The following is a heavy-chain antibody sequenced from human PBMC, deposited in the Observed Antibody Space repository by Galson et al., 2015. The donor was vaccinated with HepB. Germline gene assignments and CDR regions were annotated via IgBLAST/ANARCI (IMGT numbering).Heavy chain of an antibody. V-gene: IGHV5-51*03. J-gene: IGHJ3*02. D-gene: IGHD5-18*01. CDR1: GYGFTSYW. Sequence: QSGAEVKKPGESLKISCKGSGYGFTSYWIGWVRQMPGKGLEWMGIIYPGDSDTRYGPSSQGQVTISADKSISTAYLQWSSLKASDTAMYYCARRTGYSYGYRRPEGGNAFDIWGQGTMVTVSS. CDR2: IYPGDSDT. CDR3: ARRTGYSYGYRRPEGGNAFDI.